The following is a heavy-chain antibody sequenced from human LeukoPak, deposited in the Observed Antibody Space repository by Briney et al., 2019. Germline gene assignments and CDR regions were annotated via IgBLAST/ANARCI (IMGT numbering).Heavy chain of an antibody. J-gene: IGHJ4*02. V-gene: IGHV3-21*04. CDR1: GFTFSSYS. D-gene: IGHD2-2*01. CDR3: AKGRSGVSSAAINY. CDR2: ISSSSSYI. Sequence: GGSLRLSCAASGFTFSSYSMNWVRQAPGEGLEWVSSISSSSSYIYYADSVKGRFTISRDNSKNTLHLQMNSLRAEDTAVYSCAKGRSGVSSAAINYWGQGTPVTVSS.